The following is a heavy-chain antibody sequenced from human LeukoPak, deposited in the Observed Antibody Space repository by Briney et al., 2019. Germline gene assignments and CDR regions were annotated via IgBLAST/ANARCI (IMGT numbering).Heavy chain of an antibody. CDR3: AKDLAYDGERYFFDY. Sequence: PGGSLRLSCAASGFTFSSYGMHWVRQAPGKGLEWVAFIRYDGSNKYYADSVKGRFTISRDNSKNTLYLQMNSLRAEDTAVYYCAKDLAYDGERYFFDYWGQGTLVTVSS. CDR1: GFTFSSYG. V-gene: IGHV3-30*02. CDR2: IRYDGSNK. D-gene: IGHD2-8*01. J-gene: IGHJ4*02.